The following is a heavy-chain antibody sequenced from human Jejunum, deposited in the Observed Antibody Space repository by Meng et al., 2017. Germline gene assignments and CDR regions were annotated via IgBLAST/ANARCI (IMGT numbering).Heavy chain of an antibody. V-gene: IGHV4-30-4*01. D-gene: IGHD2-2*01. CDR2: MDYRWST. Sequence: QVQLQASGHKPVKPSQAFSLTCSDSGDSISSGEYLWSWVRQPPGKGLEWIGYMDYRWSTFYNPSLKSRVTISVDTSKNQFSLKLSSVTAADTAVYFCSRGELLWDYWGQGTLVTVSS. CDR3: SRGELLWDY. J-gene: IGHJ4*02. CDR1: GDSISSGEYL.